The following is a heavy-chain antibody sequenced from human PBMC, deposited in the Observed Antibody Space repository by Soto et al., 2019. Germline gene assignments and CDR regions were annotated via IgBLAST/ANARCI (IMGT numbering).Heavy chain of an antibody. Sequence: QVQLQESGPGLVKPSQTLSLTCTVSGGSISSGGYYWSWIRQHPGKGLEWIGYISYSGSTYYNPSLKSRVTISVDTSKNQFSLKLSSVTAADTAVYYCARGTYGDPDNWFDPWGQGTLVTVSS. CDR1: GGSISSGGYY. D-gene: IGHD4-17*01. V-gene: IGHV4-31*03. CDR2: ISYSGST. J-gene: IGHJ5*02. CDR3: ARGTYGDPDNWFDP.